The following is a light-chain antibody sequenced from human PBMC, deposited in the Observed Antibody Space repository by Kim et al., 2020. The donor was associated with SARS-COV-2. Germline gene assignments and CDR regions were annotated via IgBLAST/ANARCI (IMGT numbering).Light chain of an antibody. CDR1: QSVRSN. V-gene: IGKV3-15*01. CDR2: DAS. Sequence: EIVMTQSPATLSVSPGDRATLSCRASQSVRSNLAWYQQKPGQAPRLLIYDASTRATGITARFSGSGSGTEFTLTISSLQSEDFAVYYCQQYNNWPLTFGGGTKVEIK. J-gene: IGKJ4*01. CDR3: QQYNNWPLT.